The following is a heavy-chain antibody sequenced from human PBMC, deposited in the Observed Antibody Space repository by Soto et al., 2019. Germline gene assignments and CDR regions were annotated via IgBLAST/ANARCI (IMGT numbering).Heavy chain of an antibody. CDR2: IYYTGNT. CDR1: GGSVRSGNYY. V-gene: IGHV4-61*01. D-gene: IGHD3-22*01. Sequence: SETLSLTCPVSGGSVRSGNYYWSWIRQPPGKGLEWIGYIYYTGNTNYNPSLKSRVTISVDTSKNQFSLKLSSVTAADTAVYYCAIFSGNYRAFDIWGQGTMVTVSS. CDR3: AIFSGNYRAFDI. J-gene: IGHJ3*02.